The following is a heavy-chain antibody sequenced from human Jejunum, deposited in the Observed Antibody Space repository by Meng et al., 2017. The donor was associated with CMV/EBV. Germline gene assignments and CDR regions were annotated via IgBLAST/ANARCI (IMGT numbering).Heavy chain of an antibody. V-gene: IGHV3-23*05. CDR2: IYSNGIDT. CDR1: TFSAYP. J-gene: IGHJ5*02. Sequence: TFSAYPMSWVRQAPGKGLEWVSMIYSNGIDTYYADSVKGRFTISRDNSKNTLYLQMNSLRAEDTAVYYCAKVVGYDFWRPNWFDPWGQGTLVTVSS. CDR3: AKVVGYDFWRPNWFDP. D-gene: IGHD3-3*01.